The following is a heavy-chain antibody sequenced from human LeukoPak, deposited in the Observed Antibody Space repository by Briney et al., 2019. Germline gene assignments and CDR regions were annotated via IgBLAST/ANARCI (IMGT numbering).Heavy chain of an antibody. J-gene: IGHJ4*02. D-gene: IGHD4-23*01. Sequence: SETLSLTCTVSSGSISTYYWNWIRQPPGKRLEWIGYIYYSGSTKYNPSLKSRVTISVDTSKNQFSLKLSSVTAADTAVYYCARRGGHGGSFDYWGQGTLVTVSS. CDR1: SGSISTYY. CDR2: IYYSGST. CDR3: ARRGGHGGSFDY. V-gene: IGHV4-59*08.